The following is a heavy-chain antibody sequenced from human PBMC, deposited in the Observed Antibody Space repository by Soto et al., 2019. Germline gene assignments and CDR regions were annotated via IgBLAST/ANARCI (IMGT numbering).Heavy chain of an antibody. D-gene: IGHD3-10*01. J-gene: IGHJ3*02. Sequence: HPGGSLRLSCATSGFTFSDHYMDWVRQAPGKGLEWVGRTRNKDNSYTTEYAASVKGRFAISRDNSLSSVYLQMNSLKTEDTAVYYCASVLLLNSGGYYTEAFDIWGQGTMVTVSS. V-gene: IGHV3-72*01. CDR3: ASVLLLNSGGYYTEAFDI. CDR2: TRNKDNSYTT. CDR1: GFTFSDHY.